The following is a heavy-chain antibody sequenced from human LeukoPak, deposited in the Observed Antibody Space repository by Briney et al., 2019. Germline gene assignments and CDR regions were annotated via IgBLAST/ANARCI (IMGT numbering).Heavy chain of an antibody. V-gene: IGHV3-33*01. CDR1: TFTFSSYG. D-gene: IGHD3-22*01. J-gene: IGHJ4*02. Sequence: GGSLRLSCAASTFTFSSYGLHWVRQPPGKGLEWVAVIWNDGSKKYYADSVKGRFTISRDNYKNKMYLQLNSLRAEDTAVYYCARDHCYYDRSGYCFDYWGRGTLVTVSS. CDR3: ARDHCYYDRSGYCFDY. CDR2: IWNDGSKK.